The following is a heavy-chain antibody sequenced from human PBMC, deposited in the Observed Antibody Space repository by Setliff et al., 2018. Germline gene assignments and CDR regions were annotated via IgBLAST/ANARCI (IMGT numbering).Heavy chain of an antibody. D-gene: IGHD2-2*01. Sequence: PSETLSLTCTVSGGSMSSSSYYCCWVRQPPGKGLEWIGTIYDSGNTYYNPSLKSRATISVDTSKNQFSLRLSSVTAVDTAVYYCAICRYQVPYNYWGQGRLVTVSS. V-gene: IGHV4-39*01. CDR3: AICRYQVPYNY. CDR2: IYDSGNT. CDR1: GGSMSSSSYY. J-gene: IGHJ4*02.